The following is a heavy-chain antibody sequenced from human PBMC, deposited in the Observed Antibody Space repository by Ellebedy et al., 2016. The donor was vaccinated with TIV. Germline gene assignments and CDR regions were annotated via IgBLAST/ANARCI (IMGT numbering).Heavy chain of an antibody. CDR1: GGSVSSGHYY. CDR3: ARGRATLDYYYVLDV. CDR2: IHQSGRT. D-gene: IGHD2-15*01. J-gene: IGHJ6*02. V-gene: IGHV4-61*01. Sequence: MPSETLSLTCNVSGGSVSSGHYYWTWIRQPPGKGLEWVAHIHQSGRTTHHPSLRSRVTMSLDPSQSQFSLRLSSVTTADTAVYYCARGRATLDYYYVLDVWGQGTTVTVSS.